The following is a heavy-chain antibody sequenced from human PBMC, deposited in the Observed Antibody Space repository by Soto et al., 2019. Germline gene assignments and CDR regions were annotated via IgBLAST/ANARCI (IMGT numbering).Heavy chain of an antibody. J-gene: IGHJ5*02. Sequence: ASVKVSCKASGGTFSSYAISWVRQAPGQGLEWMGWISAYNGDTNYAQKFQGRVTMTTDTSTSTTYMELRSLRSDDTAVYYCARVWGSYRAPSGGAGFDPWGQGTLVTVSS. V-gene: IGHV1-18*01. CDR2: ISAYNGDT. CDR3: ARVWGSYRAPSGGAGFDP. CDR1: GGTFSSYA. D-gene: IGHD3-16*02.